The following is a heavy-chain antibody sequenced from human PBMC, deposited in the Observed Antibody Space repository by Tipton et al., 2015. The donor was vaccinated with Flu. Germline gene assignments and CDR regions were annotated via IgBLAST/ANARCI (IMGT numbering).Heavy chain of an antibody. V-gene: IGHV4-59*01. CDR1: GGPISSYY. CDR2: IYYSGST. J-gene: IGHJ4*02. Sequence: LRLSCTVSGGPISSYYWSWIRQPPGKGLEWIGYIYYSGSTNYNPSLKSRVTISVDTSKNQFSLKLSSVTAADTAVYYCARMTTALNFDYWGQGTLVTVSS. CDR3: ARMTTALNFDY. D-gene: IGHD4-11*01.